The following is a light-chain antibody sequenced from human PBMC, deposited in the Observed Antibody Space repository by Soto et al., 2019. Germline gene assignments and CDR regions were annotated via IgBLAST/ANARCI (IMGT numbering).Light chain of an antibody. V-gene: IGLV1-47*02. CDR2: NNN. J-gene: IGLJ3*02. Sequence: QSVLTQPPSVSGAPGQTITISCTGSSSNIGAGYDVHWYQQLPGTAPRLLIYNNNQRPSGVPDRFSGSKSGTSASLAISGLRSEDEADYYCAAWDDSLSGWVFGGGTKLTVL. CDR1: SSNIGAGYD. CDR3: AAWDDSLSGWV.